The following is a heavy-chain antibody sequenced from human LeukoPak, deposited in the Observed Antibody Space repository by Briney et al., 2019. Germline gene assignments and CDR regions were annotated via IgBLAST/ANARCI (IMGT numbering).Heavy chain of an antibody. CDR3: ARSSVYYYGMDV. CDR1: GFTFSSYS. J-gene: IGHJ6*02. V-gene: IGHV3-21*01. CDR2: ISSSSSYI. Sequence: GGSLRLSCAASGFTFSSYSMNWVRQAPGKGLEWVSSISSSSSYIYYADSVKGRFTISRDNAKSSLYLQMNSLRAEDTAVYYCARSSVYYYGMDVWGQGTTVTVSS.